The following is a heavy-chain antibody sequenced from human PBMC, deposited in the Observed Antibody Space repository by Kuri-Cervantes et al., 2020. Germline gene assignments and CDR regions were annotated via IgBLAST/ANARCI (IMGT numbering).Heavy chain of an antibody. CDR2: IIPIFGTA. D-gene: IGHD1-1*01. CDR1: GGTFSSYA. J-gene: IGHJ5*02. V-gene: IGHV1-69*13. CDR3: ARNYNWNDVFSGGFDP. Sequence: SVKVSCKASGGTFSSYAISWVRQAPGQGLERMGGIIPIFGTANYAQKFQGRVTITADESTSTAYMELSSLRSEDTAVYYCARNYNWNDVFSGGFDPWGQGTLVTVSS.